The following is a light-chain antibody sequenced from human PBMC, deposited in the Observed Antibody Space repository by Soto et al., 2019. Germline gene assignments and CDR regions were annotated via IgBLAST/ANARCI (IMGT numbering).Light chain of an antibody. CDR3: CSYAGSSTSVV. CDR1: ASIVGSYNL. J-gene: IGLJ2*01. CDR2: EGS. V-gene: IGLV2-23*01. Sequence: QSALTQPASVSGPPDRPTTIPCPGTASIVGSYNLVSWYQQHPGKAPKLMIYEGSKRPSGVSNRFSGSKSGNTASLTISGLQAEDEADYYCCSYAGSSTSVVFGGGTKLTVL.